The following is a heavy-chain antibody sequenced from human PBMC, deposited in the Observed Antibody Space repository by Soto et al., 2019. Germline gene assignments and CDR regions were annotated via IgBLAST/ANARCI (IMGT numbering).Heavy chain of an antibody. V-gene: IGHV1-24*01. Sequence: ASLKNCCRISGDTRTEVSIGGGRQTLGKGLEWMGGFDPEDGETIYAQKFQGRVTMTEDTSTDTAYMELSSLRSEDTAVYYCATSSLRYFDWTFDYWGQGTLVTVSP. D-gene: IGHD3-9*01. CDR2: FDPEDGET. CDR1: GDTRTEVS. CDR3: ATSSLRYFDWTFDY. J-gene: IGHJ4*02.